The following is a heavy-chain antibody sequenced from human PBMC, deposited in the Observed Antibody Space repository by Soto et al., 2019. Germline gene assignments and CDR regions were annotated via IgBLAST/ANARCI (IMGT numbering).Heavy chain of an antibody. V-gene: IGHV4-59*01. CDR1: GGTSNNYY. CDR3: ATHRGNWFPASAFEI. D-gene: IGHD1-1*01. CDR2: IQNGGGS. J-gene: IGHJ3*02. Sequence: SETLSLTCSVSGGTSNNYYWSWIRQPPGRGPEWIACIQNGGGSNYNPSLKSRFPISVDTLKNQFSLILRSVTAAYTSFYYCATHRGNWFPASAFEIWGQGTMVTVSS.